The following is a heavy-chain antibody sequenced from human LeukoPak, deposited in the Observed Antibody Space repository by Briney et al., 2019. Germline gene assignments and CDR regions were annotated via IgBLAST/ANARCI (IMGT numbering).Heavy chain of an antibody. V-gene: IGHV3-53*01. D-gene: IGHD7-27*01. Sequence: GGSLRLSCAASGFSVSNNFVSWVRQAPGKGLEWVSVIYGIGSTYYADSVKGRFTISRDNSKNTLYLQMNSLRTEDTAMYYCARDADWGGLDYWGQGTLVTVSS. CDR1: GFSVSNNF. CDR2: IYGIGST. J-gene: IGHJ4*02. CDR3: ARDADWGGLDY.